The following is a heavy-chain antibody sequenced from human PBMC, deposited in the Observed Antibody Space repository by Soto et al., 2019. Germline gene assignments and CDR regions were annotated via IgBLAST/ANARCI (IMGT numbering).Heavy chain of an antibody. CDR2: IGTAGDT. V-gene: IGHV3-13*01. CDR1: GFTFSSYD. Sequence: GGSLRLSCAASGFTFSSYDMHWVRQATGKGLEWVSAIGTAGDTYYPGSVKGRFTISRENAKNSLYLQMNSLRAGDTAVYYCARAKREETIFGVAIVPYYGMDVWGQGATVTVSS. CDR3: ARAKREETIFGVAIVPYYGMDV. J-gene: IGHJ6*02. D-gene: IGHD3-3*01.